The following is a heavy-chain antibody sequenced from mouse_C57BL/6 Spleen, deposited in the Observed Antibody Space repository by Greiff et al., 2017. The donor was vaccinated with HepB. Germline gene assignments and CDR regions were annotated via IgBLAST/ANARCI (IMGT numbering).Heavy chain of an antibody. CDR2: ISDGGSYT. CDR3: ARRDGSSYRSYFDY. D-gene: IGHD1-1*01. CDR1: GFTFSSYA. V-gene: IGHV5-4*03. Sequence: EVMLVESGGGLVKPGGSLKLSCAASGFTFSSYAMSWVRQTPEKRLEWVATISDGGSYTYYPDNVKGRFTISRDNAKNNLYLQMSHLKSEDTAMYYCARRDGSSYRSYFDYWGQGTTLTVSS. J-gene: IGHJ2*01.